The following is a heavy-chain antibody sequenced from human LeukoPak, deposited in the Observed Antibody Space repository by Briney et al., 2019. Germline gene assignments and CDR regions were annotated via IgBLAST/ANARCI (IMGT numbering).Heavy chain of an antibody. D-gene: IGHD2-15*01. CDR2: ISSSSSYI. J-gene: IGHJ4*02. CDR3: ARTRVVVVAATHFDY. CDR1: GFTFSSYS. V-gene: IGHV3-21*01. Sequence: PGGSLRLSCAASGFTFSSYSMNWVRQAPGEGLEWVSSISSSSSYIYYADSVKGRFTVSRDNAKNSLYLQMNSLRAEDTAVYYCARTRVVVVAATHFDYWGQGTLVTVSS.